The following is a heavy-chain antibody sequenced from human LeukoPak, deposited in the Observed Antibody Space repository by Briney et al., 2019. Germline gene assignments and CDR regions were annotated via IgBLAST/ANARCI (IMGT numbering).Heavy chain of an antibody. CDR2: ISGSGGST. CDR1: GFTFSSYA. Sequence: GGSLRLSCAASGFTFSSYAMSWVRQAPGKGLAWVSAISGSGGSTYYADSVKGRFTISRDNSKNTLYLQMNSLRAEDTAVYYCAKMFSGFSYFDYWGQGTLVTVSS. CDR3: AKMFSGFSYFDY. D-gene: IGHD6-19*01. J-gene: IGHJ4*02. V-gene: IGHV3-23*01.